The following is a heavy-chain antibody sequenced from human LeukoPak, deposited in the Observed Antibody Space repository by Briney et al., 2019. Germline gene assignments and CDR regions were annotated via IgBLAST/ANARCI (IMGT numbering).Heavy chain of an antibody. CDR1: GYTFTGYY. CDR2: MNPNSGGT. V-gene: IGHV1-2*02. J-gene: IGHJ5*02. CDR3: ARDLVGYCSSTSCSPRPQNWFDP. D-gene: IGHD2-2*01. Sequence: ASVKVSCKASGYTFTGYYMHWVRQAPGQGLEWMGWMNPNSGGTNYAQKFQGRVTMTRDTSISTAYMEPRRLRSDGTAVYYCARDLVGYCSSTSCSPRPQNWFDPWGQGTLVTVSS.